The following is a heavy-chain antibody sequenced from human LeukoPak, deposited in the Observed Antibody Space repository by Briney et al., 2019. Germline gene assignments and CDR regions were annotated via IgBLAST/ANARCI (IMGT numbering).Heavy chain of an antibody. J-gene: IGHJ3*02. CDR3: TGHPDVIVVTIASERGRAFDI. D-gene: IGHD3-22*01. CDR1: GFTFSGSA. CDR2: IKSKPNSYAT. Sequence: PGGSLRLSCAASGFTFSGSAIHWVRQTSGKGLEWIGRIKSKPNSYATAYAASVKGRFTITRDDSSNTAYLQMNRLKNDDTAVYYCTGHPDVIVVTIASERGRAFDIWGQGTMVTVSS. V-gene: IGHV3-73*01.